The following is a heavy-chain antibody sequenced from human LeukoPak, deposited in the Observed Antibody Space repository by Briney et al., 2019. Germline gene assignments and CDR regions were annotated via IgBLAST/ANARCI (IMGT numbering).Heavy chain of an antibody. J-gene: IGHJ4*02. CDR1: GFTFSSYA. Sequence: PGRSLRLSCAASGFTFSSYAMHWVRQAPGQGLEWVAVISYDGSNKYYADSVKGRFTISRDNSKNTLYLQMNSLRAEDTAVYYCARVDSSGWYESDYWGQGTLVTVSS. V-gene: IGHV3-30*04. D-gene: IGHD6-19*01. CDR2: ISYDGSNK. CDR3: ARVDSSGWYESDY.